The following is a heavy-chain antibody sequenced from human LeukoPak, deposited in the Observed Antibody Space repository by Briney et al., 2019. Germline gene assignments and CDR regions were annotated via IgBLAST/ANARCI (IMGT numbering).Heavy chain of an antibody. CDR3: ATLGYCSSTSCPQLLYFDY. CDR2: INPNSGGT. J-gene: IGHJ4*02. V-gene: IGHV1-2*02. Sequence: ASVKVSCKASGYTFTGYYMHWVRQAPRQGLEWMGWINPNSGGTNYAQKFQGRVTMTRDTSISTAYMELSRLRSDDTAVYYCATLGYCSSTSCPQLLYFDYWGQGTLVTVSS. D-gene: IGHD2-2*01. CDR1: GYTFTGYY.